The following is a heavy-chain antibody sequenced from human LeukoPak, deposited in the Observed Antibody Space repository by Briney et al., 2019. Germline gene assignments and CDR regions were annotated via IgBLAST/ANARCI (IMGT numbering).Heavy chain of an antibody. CDR3: ARQETSSYNGAFDI. CDR2: IKKDGSEM. CDR1: GLIFSSYW. J-gene: IGHJ3*02. Sequence: GGSLRLSCEASGLIFSSYWMSWVRQAPGKGLEWVANIKKDGSEMYYVDSVKGRFTISRDNAKNSLYLQMNSLRADDTAVYHCARQETSSYNGAFDIWGQGTMVTVSS. V-gene: IGHV3-7*01. D-gene: IGHD1-26*01.